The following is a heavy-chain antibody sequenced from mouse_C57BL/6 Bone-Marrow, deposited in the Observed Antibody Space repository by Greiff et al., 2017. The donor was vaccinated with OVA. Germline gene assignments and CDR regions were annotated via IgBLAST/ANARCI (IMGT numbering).Heavy chain of an antibody. V-gene: IGHV1-18*01. J-gene: IGHJ4*01. D-gene: IGHD1-1*01. CDR3: ARSSYGSSFYYAMDY. CDR2: INPNNGGT. CDR1: GYTFTDYN. Sequence: LVEPGASVKIPCKASGYTFTDYNMDWVKQSHGKSLEWIGDINPNNGGTIYNQKFKGKATLTVDKSSSTAYMELRSLTSEDTAVYYCARSSYGSSFYYAMDYWGQGTSVTVSS.